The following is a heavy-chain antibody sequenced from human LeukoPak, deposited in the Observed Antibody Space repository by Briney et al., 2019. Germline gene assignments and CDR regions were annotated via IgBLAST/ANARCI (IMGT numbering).Heavy chain of an antibody. CDR1: GYFISSGYY. CDR3: AGTLLWFGDRWFDP. Sequence: SETLSLTCTVSGYFISSGYYWGWIRQPPGKGLQWIGSIHHSGSTYYNPSLKSRVTISVDTSKNQFSLKLSSVTAADTAVYYCAGTLLWFGDRWFDPWGQGTLVTVSS. D-gene: IGHD3-10*01. CDR2: IHHSGST. V-gene: IGHV4-38-2*02. J-gene: IGHJ5*02.